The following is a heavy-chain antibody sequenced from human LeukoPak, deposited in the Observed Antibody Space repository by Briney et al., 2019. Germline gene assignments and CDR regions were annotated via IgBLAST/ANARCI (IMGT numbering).Heavy chain of an antibody. J-gene: IGHJ4*02. CDR2: IYYNGSP. D-gene: IGHD1-26*01. CDR1: GGSISSSSYY. V-gene: IGHV4-39*01. Sequence: IPSETLPLTCSVSGGSISSSSYYWGWVRQPPGEGLEWIGSIYYNGSPYYNPSLKSRVTISIDTSKNQFSLKLSSVTAADTAVYYCASLLGATAFDYWGQGTLVTVSS. CDR3: ASLLGATAFDY.